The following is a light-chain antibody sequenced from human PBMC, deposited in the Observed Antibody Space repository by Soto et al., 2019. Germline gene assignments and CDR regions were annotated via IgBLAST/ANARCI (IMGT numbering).Light chain of an antibody. J-gene: IGKJ5*01. CDR3: HQRNK. Sequence: IVSPQSSCTLSLSPAERAPLSCSAIQSVSSSYLAWYQQIPGQPPRLLIYDTSNRVTGIPARFSGSRSGTDFTLTISSLEPEDFAVYFCHQRNKFGQGTRLEVK. V-gene: IGKV3D-20*02. CDR2: DTS. CDR1: QSVSSSY.